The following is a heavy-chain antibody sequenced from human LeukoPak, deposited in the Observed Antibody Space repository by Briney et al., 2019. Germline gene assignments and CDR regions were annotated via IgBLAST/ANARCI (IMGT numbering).Heavy chain of an antibody. J-gene: IGHJ4*02. CDR1: GDTFTTYD. CDR2: MNPNSGYT. V-gene: IGHV1-8*03. Sequence: ASVKVSCKASGDTFTTYDINWVRQATGQGLEWMGWMNPNSGYTGYAQKFQGRVTITRDTSISTAYMELSSLRSEDTAVYYCARVAGSIHYWGQGTLVTVSS. CDR3: ARVAGSIHY. D-gene: IGHD3-10*01.